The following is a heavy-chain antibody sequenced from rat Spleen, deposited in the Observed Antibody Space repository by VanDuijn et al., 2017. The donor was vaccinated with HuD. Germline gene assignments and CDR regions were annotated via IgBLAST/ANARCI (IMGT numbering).Heavy chain of an antibody. D-gene: IGHD2-2*01. Sequence: EVQLVESGGGLVQPGRSLKLSCAASGFTFSNYCLTWVRQAPTKSLDWVASISTGGGNTYYRDSVKGRFTISRDNAKSTLYLQMDSLRSEDTATYYCARAGYLRDWYFDFWGPGTMVTVSS. J-gene: IGHJ1*01. CDR3: ARAGYLRDWYFDF. CDR1: GFTFSNYC. V-gene: IGHV5-25*01. CDR2: ISTGGGNT.